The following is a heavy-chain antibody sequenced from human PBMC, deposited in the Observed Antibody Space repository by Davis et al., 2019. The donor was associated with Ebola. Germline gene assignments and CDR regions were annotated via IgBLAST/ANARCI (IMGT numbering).Heavy chain of an antibody. CDR3: ARGEYYDILTGPITLGY. J-gene: IGHJ4*02. CDR2: ISYDGSNK. V-gene: IGHV3-30-3*01. CDR1: GFTFSVYY. Sequence: GESLKISCAASGFTFSVYYMSWIRQAPGKGLEWVAVISYDGSNKYYADSVKGRFTISRDNSKNTLYLQMNSLRAEDTAVYYCARGEYYDILTGPITLGYWGQGTLVTVSS. D-gene: IGHD3-9*01.